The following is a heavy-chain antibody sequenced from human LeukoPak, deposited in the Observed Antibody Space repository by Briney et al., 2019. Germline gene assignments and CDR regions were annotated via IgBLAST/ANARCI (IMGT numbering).Heavy chain of an antibody. D-gene: IGHD3-22*01. J-gene: IGHJ4*02. CDR3: AGVGDSSGYYEGYFDY. Sequence: PSETLSLTCTVSGGSISSYYWSWIRQPPGKGLEWIGYIYYSGSTNYNPSLKSRVTISVDTSKNQFSLKLSSVTAADTAVYYCAGVGDSSGYYEGYFDYWGQGTLVTVSS. CDR2: IYYSGST. CDR1: GGSISSYY. V-gene: IGHV4-59*01.